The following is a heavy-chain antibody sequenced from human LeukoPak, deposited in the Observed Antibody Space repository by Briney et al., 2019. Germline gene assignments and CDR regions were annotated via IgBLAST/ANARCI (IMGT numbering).Heavy chain of an antibody. J-gene: IGHJ4*02. CDR3: ARHFSGGSQYHFDY. V-gene: IGHV5-51*01. CDR1: GYSFNNYW. D-gene: IGHD3-10*01. CDR2: IYPGDSDT. Sequence: GESLKISYKPSGYSFNNYWIGWVRQMPGKGLEWVGLIYPGDSDTRDSPSFQGQVTISADKSISTAYLQWSSLKASDSAMYYCARHFSGGSQYHFDYWGQGTLVTVSS.